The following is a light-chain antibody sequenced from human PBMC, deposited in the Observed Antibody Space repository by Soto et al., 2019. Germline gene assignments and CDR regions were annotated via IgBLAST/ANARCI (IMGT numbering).Light chain of an antibody. V-gene: IGKV1-8*01. CDR1: QGISSY. Sequence: AIRMTQSPSSFSASTGDRVTITWRASQGISSYLAWYQQKPGTAPKLLIYAASTLQSGVPSRFSCSGSGTDFTLTISCLQSEDFTTYYCQQYYSYPLNFGPGTKADIK. CDR3: QQYYSYPLN. CDR2: AAS. J-gene: IGKJ3*01.